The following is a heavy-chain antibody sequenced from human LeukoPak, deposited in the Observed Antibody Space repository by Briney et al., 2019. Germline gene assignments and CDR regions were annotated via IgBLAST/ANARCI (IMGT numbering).Heavy chain of an antibody. D-gene: IGHD3-10*02. CDR1: GFTFSSYE. J-gene: IGHJ6*04. V-gene: IGHV3-48*03. Sequence: PGGSLRLSCAASGFTFSSYEMNWVRQAPGKGLEWVSYISSNGSTIYYADSVKGRFTISRDNPKNSLYLQMNSLRAEDTAVYYCAELGITMIGGVWGKGTTVTISS. CDR2: ISSNGSTI. CDR3: AELGITMIGGV.